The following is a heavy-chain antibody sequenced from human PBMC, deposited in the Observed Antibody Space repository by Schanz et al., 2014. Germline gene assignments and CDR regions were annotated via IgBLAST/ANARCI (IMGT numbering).Heavy chain of an antibody. CDR1: GFTFENYA. J-gene: IGHJ3*02. CDR2: INWSDGGST. CDR3: AKGRFGELSAFDI. D-gene: IGHD3-10*01. V-gene: IGHV3-20*04. Sequence: EMQLLESGGGLAQPGGSLRLSCAASGFTFENYALTWVRQVPGKGLEWVSRINWSDGGSTGYADSVRGRFTISRDNSKNTLYLQMNSLRPEDTAVYYCAKGRFGELSAFDIWGQGTMVTVSS.